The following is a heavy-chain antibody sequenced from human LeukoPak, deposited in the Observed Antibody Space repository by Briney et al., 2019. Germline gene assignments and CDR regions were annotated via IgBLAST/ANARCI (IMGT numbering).Heavy chain of an antibody. CDR2: IYTSGST. CDR3: ARAVPAAIPLYYYYMDV. D-gene: IGHD2-2*01. Sequence: SETLSLTCTVSGGSISSYYWSWIRQPAGKGLEWIGRIYTSGSTNYNPSLKSRVTMSVDTSKNQFSLKLSSVTAADTAVYYCARAVPAAIPLYYYYMDVWGKGTTVTVSS. V-gene: IGHV4-4*07. CDR1: GGSISSYY. J-gene: IGHJ6*03.